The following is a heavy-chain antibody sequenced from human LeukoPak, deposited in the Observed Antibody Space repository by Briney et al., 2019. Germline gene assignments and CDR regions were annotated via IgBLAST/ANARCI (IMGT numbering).Heavy chain of an antibody. CDR3: ARETYYYYYMDV. V-gene: IGHV3-21*01. Sequence: PGGSLRLSCAASGFTFNKYSMNWVRQAPGKGLEWVSFISGSSSYIYYADSVKGRFTISRDNAKNTLYLQMNSLRAEDTAVYYCARETYYYYYMDVWGKGTTVTVSS. CDR1: GFTFNKYS. CDR2: ISGSSSYI. J-gene: IGHJ6*03.